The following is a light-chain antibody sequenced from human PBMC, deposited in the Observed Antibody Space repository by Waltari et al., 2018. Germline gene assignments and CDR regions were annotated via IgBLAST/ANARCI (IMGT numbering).Light chain of an antibody. CDR1: ENIGRY. J-gene: IGKJ2*03. CDR2: AAS. V-gene: IGKV1-39*01. CDR3: QHSFETPYS. Sequence: DIHMTQSPPSLSASIGDRVTITCRASENIGRYLNGYQQKSGEAPRLLIYAASTLQSGVPPRFSGSRSGTDFTFTISSLQPEDCAVYYCQHSFETPYSFGQGTKVEIK.